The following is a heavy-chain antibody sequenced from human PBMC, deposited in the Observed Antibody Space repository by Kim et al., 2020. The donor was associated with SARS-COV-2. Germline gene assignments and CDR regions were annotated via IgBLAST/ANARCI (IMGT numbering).Heavy chain of an antibody. Sequence: SETLSLTCTVSGDSITSYYWSWIRQPPGKGLEWIGYIYYSGSTNYNPSLKSRVTISVDTSKNQFSLKLRSVTAADTAVYYCARFDYYDSSSYHFYYYGVDVWGQGTTVTVSS. CDR2: IYYSGST. CDR1: GDSITSYY. V-gene: IGHV4-59*01. CDR3: ARFDYYDSSSYHFYYYGVDV. J-gene: IGHJ6*02. D-gene: IGHD3-22*01.